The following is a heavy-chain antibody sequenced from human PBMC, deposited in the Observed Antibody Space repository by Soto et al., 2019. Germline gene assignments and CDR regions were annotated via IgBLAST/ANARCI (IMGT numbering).Heavy chain of an antibody. CDR1: GFTFSSYG. J-gene: IGHJ5*02. V-gene: IGHV3-64*01. CDR3: ARRNTGYDL. CDR2: ITGNGGRI. D-gene: IGHD5-12*01. Sequence: EVQLVESGGGLVQPGGSLRLSCVASGFTFSSYGMHWVRQAPGKGLEFVSAITGNGGRIYYANSVKGRFTISRDNSKNTLYLQMDSLRAEDTAVYYCARRNTGYDLWGQGTLVTVSS.